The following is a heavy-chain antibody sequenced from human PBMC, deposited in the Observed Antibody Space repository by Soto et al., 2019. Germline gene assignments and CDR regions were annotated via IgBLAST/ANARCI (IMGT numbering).Heavy chain of an antibody. J-gene: IGHJ4*02. CDR2: MNPNSGNT. Sequence: QVQLLQSGAEVKKPGSSVKVSCEASGYTFSSYDISWVRQATGQGLEWMGGMNPNSGNTGYAQKFQGRVTMTKNTTTSKVYMGRSSLRSEDTDVYSCAATLYGDNVDYWGQGTLVTVAS. D-gene: IGHD4-17*01. CDR1: GYTFSSYD. V-gene: IGHV1-8*01. CDR3: AATLYGDNVDY.